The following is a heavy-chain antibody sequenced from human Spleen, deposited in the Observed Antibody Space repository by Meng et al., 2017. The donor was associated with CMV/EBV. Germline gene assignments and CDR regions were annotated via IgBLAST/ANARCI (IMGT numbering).Heavy chain of an antibody. CDR2: IYYSVTT. CDR1: RDSVSKYF. CDR3: ARCPKRYTYGFDGLDV. D-gene: IGHD5-18*01. Sequence: SETLSLTCTVSRDSVSKYFWSWIRQSPGKGLEWLGYIYYSVTTNYNPSLRGRLTMSVDTSRSQSSLRLSSVTAADAAVYYCARCPKRYTYGFDGLDVWGQGTAVTVSS. J-gene: IGHJ6*02. V-gene: IGHV4-59*02.